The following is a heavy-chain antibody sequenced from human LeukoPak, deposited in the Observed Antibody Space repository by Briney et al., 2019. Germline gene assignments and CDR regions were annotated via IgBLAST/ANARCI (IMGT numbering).Heavy chain of an antibody. Sequence: ASVKVSCKASGGTFSSYAISWVRQAPGQGLEWMGGIIPIFGTANYAQKFQGRVTITTDESTSTAYMELSSLRSEDTAVYYCATETRLYYYDSSGYSLGYWGQGTLVTVSS. V-gene: IGHV1-69*05. D-gene: IGHD3-22*01. CDR1: GGTFSSYA. CDR2: IIPIFGTA. CDR3: ATETRLYYYDSSGYSLGY. J-gene: IGHJ4*02.